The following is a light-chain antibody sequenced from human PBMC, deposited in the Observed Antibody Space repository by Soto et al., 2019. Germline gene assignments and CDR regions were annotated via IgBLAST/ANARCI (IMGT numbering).Light chain of an antibody. Sequence: QSALTQPASVSGSPGQSITISCTGTSSDVGGYNYVSWYQQYPGKAPKLMIYDVSDRPSGVSNRFSGSKSGNTASLTISGLQPEDEADYYCSSYTSSTTLVFGGGTKVTVL. CDR3: SSYTSSTTLV. CDR2: DVS. V-gene: IGLV2-14*01. J-gene: IGLJ2*01. CDR1: SSDVGGYNY.